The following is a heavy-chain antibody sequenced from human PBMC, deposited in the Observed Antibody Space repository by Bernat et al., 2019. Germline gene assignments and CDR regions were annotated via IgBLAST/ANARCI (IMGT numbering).Heavy chain of an antibody. CDR3: AKGVRQLVLYFQH. Sequence: EVQLVESGGDLVQPGGSLRLSCAASGFTFSSYAMSWVRQAPGRGLEWVSAISGSASSTYYADSVKGRFTISRDNSKNTLYLQMNSLRAEDTAVYYCAKGVRQLVLYFQHWGQGTLVTVSS. D-gene: IGHD6-13*01. J-gene: IGHJ1*01. V-gene: IGHV3-23*04. CDR1: GFTFSSYA. CDR2: ISGSASST.